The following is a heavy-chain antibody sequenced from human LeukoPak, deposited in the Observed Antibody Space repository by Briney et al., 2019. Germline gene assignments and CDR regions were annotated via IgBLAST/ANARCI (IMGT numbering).Heavy chain of an antibody. CDR2: ITSSSSTI. D-gene: IGHD6-6*01. CDR3: AREYSSSSGSVSDY. V-gene: IGHV3-48*02. CDR1: GFTFSSYD. Sequence: GGSLRLSCAASGFTFSSYDMNWVRQAPGKGLEWVSYITSSSSTIYYADSVKGRFTISRDNAKNSLYLQMSSLRDEDTAVYYCAREYSSSSGSVSDYWGQGTLVTVSS. J-gene: IGHJ4*02.